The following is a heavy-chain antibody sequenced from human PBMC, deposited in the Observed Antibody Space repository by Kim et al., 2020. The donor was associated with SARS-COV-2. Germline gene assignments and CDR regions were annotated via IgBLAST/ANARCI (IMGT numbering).Heavy chain of an antibody. Sequence: GGSLRLSCAASDFTFSSYWMSWVRQAPGKGLEWVANIKEGGSVKQYVGSVKGRFTISRDNAKNLLYLQMNSLRADDMAVYYCARDVVLSFTSGWDYWGLGTLVTVSS. J-gene: IGHJ4*02. CDR1: DFTFSSYW. D-gene: IGHD2-15*01. CDR3: ARDVVLSFTSGWDY. CDR2: IKEGGSVK. V-gene: IGHV3-7*03.